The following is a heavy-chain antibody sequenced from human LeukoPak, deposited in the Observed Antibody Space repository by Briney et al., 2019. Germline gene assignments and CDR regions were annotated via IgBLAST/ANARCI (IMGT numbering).Heavy chain of an antibody. CDR2: ISAYNGNT. V-gene: IGHV1-18*01. D-gene: IGHD2-2*01. Sequence: ASVKVSCKASGYTFTSYDINWVRQATGQGLEWMGWISAYNGNTNYAQKLQGRVTMTTDTSTSTAYMELRSLRSDDTAVYYCARDRRYCSSTSCYHPFDYWGQGTLVTVSS. CDR1: GYTFTSYD. CDR3: ARDRRYCSSTSCYHPFDY. J-gene: IGHJ4*02.